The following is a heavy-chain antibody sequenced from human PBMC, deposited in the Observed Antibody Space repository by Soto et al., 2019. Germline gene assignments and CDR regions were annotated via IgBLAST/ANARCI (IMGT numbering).Heavy chain of an antibody. CDR2: IDYRGAI. CDR3: SRRAPEGFGP. J-gene: IGHJ5*02. V-gene: IGHV4-39*02. Sequence: PSETLSLTCTVSGGSIATSSYFWAWIRRPPGKGLEWIGSIDYRGAIYNNPSLKSRVTISVDTSKSHFSLKLDSVTAADTALYYCSRRAPEGFGPWGQGTLVTVSS. CDR1: GGSIATSSYF.